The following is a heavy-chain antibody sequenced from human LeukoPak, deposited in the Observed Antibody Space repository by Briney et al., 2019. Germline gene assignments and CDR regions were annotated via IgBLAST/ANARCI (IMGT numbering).Heavy chain of an antibody. Sequence: PSETLSLTCTVSSGSISRSYYYWGWIRQPPGKGLEWVGSVYYSGKTFYSPSLKSRVTISVDTSKNQFSLKLSSVTAADTAVYYCASPFLYSGYDSFDYWGQGTLVTVSS. CDR3: ASPFLYSGYDSFDY. V-gene: IGHV4-39*01. CDR1: SGSISRSYYY. D-gene: IGHD5-12*01. J-gene: IGHJ4*02. CDR2: VYYSGKT.